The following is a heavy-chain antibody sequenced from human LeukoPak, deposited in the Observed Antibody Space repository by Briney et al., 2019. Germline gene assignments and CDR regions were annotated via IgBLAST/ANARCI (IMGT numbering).Heavy chain of an antibody. Sequence: GASVKVSCKASGGTFSSYAISWVRQAPGQGLEWMGGIIPIFGTANYAQKFQGRVTITADESRSTAYMELSSLRSEDTAVYYCARDGPYTIFAAGGYFDYWGQGTLVTVSS. CDR1: GGTFSSYA. V-gene: IGHV1-69*13. CDR2: IIPIFGTA. D-gene: IGHD3-9*01. J-gene: IGHJ4*02. CDR3: ARDGPYTIFAAGGYFDY.